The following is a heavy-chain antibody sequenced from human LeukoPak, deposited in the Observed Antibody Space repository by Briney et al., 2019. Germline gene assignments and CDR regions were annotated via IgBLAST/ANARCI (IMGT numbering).Heavy chain of an antibody. Sequence: GGSLRLSCAASGFTFSSYAMSWVRQAPGKGLEWVSAISGSGGSAYYADSVKGRFTISRDNSKNTLYLQMNSLRAEDTAVYYCASRIAVAGIRARYYFDYWGQGTLVTVSS. CDR2: ISGSGGSA. D-gene: IGHD6-19*01. CDR1: GFTFSSYA. J-gene: IGHJ4*02. V-gene: IGHV3-23*01. CDR3: ASRIAVAGIRARYYFDY.